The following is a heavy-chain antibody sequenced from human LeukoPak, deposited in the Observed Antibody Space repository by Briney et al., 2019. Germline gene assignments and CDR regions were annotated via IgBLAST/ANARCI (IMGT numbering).Heavy chain of an antibody. V-gene: IGHV4-30-4*01. J-gene: IGHJ4*02. CDR3: ARSSGSYTIEPDY. CDR2: IYYSGST. D-gene: IGHD1-26*01. Sequence: SETLSLTCTVSGGSISSGDYYWSWIRQPPGKGLEWIGYIYYSGSTYYNPSLKSRVTISVDTSKNQFSLKLSSVTAADTAVYYCARSSGSYTIEPDYWGQGTLVTVPS. CDR1: GGSISSGDYY.